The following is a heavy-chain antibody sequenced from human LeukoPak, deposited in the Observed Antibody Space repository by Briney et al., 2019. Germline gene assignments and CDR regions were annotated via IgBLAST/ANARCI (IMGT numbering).Heavy chain of an antibody. Sequence: PSETLSLTCAVYGGSFSGYYWSWIRQPPGKGLEWTGEINHSGSTNYNPSLKSRVTIPVDTSKNQFSLKLSSVTAADTAVYYCARDRELGSWGQGTLVTVSA. V-gene: IGHV4-34*01. CDR2: INHSGST. J-gene: IGHJ5*02. CDR1: GGSFSGYY. CDR3: ARDRELGS. D-gene: IGHD3-10*01.